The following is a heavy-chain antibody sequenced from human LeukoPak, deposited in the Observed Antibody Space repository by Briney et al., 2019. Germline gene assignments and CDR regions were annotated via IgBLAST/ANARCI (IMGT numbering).Heavy chain of an antibody. V-gene: IGHV4-59*01. D-gene: IGHD2-2*01. CDR2: IYYSGST. CDR1: GGSISSYY. CDR3: ARRNRGTYQSDY. Sequence: SETLSLTCTVSGGSISSYYWSWIRQPPGKGLEWIGYIYYSGSTDYSPSLKSRVTISVDTSENQFSLRLSSVTAADTAVYYCARRNRGTYQSDYWGQGTLVTVSS. J-gene: IGHJ4*02.